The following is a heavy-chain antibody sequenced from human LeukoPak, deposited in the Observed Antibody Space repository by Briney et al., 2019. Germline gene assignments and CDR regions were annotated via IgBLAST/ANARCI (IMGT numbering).Heavy chain of an antibody. V-gene: IGHV4-59*06. J-gene: IGHJ3*02. CDR3: ARVGLTTVTTFMISDAFDI. D-gene: IGHD4-17*01. CDR1: GGSISSYY. Sequence: SETLSLTCTVSGGSISSYYWSWIRQPPGKGLEWIGYIYYSGSTYYNPSLKSRVTISVDTSKNQFSLKLSSVTAADTAVYYCARVGLTTVTTFMISDAFDIWGQGTMVTVSS. CDR2: IYYSGST.